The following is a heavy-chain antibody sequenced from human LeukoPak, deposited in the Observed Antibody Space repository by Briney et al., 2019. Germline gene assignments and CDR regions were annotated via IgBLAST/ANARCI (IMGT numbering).Heavy chain of an antibody. CDR2: INLDGSQK. Sequence: GGSLRLSCAASGFTVFYYWMSWVRQAPGKGLEWVANINLDGSQKYYVDSLKGRFTISRDNAKNSLYLQMNSLRSEDTAVYYCARDVDYANPRHDYWGQGTLVTVSS. J-gene: IGHJ4*02. CDR1: GFTVFYYW. CDR3: ARDVDYANPRHDY. D-gene: IGHD4/OR15-4a*01. V-gene: IGHV3-7*01.